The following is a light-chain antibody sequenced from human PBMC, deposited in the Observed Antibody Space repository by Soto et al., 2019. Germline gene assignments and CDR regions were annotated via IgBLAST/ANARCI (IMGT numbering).Light chain of an antibody. J-gene: IGLJ3*02. CDR1: DLSKQY. CDR2: KDK. V-gene: IGLV3-25*03. CDR3: QSAESSGTYLV. Sequence: SYELTQPPSMSLSPGQTARITCSGADLSKQYAYWYQQKAGQAPVLVIYKDKERPSGIPERFSGSSSGTTVTLTISGVQAEDEADYYWQSAESSGTYLVFGGGTKVTVL.